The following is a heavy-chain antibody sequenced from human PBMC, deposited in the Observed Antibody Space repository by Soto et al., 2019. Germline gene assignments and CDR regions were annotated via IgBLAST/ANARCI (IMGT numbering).Heavy chain of an antibody. V-gene: IGHV3-11*01. CDR2: ISSSGSTI. Sequence: QVPLVEPGGGLVKPGGSLRLSCAASGFTFSDYYMSWIRQAPGKGLEWVSYISSSGSTIYYADSVKGRFTISRDNAKNSLYLQMNSLRAEDTAVYYCARLDGNSYDSSGYYYYYYGMDVWGQGTTVTVSS. CDR1: GFTFSDYY. D-gene: IGHD3-22*01. CDR3: ARLDGNSYDSSGYYYYYYGMDV. J-gene: IGHJ6*02.